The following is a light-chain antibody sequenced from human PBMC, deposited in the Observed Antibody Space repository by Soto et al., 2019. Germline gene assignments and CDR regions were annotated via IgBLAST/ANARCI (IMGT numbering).Light chain of an antibody. CDR3: QQYYSTPPWT. V-gene: IGKV4-1*01. J-gene: IGKJ1*01. CDR2: WAS. Sequence: DIVMTQSPDFLAVSLGERATINCKSRQSVLYSSNNKNYLAWYQQKPGQPPKLLIYWASTRESGVPDRFSGSGSVTDFTLTISSLQAEDVAVYYCQQYYSTPPWTFGQGTKVEIK. CDR1: QSVLYSSNNKNY.